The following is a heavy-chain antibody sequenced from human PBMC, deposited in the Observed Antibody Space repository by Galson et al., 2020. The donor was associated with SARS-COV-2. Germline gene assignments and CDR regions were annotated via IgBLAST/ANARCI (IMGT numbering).Heavy chain of an antibody. D-gene: IGHD1-26*01. J-gene: IGHJ4*02. CDR1: GFTFSSYA. CDR2: ISYDGSNK. Sequence: TGGSLRLSCAASGFTFSSYAMHWVRQAPGKGLEWVAVISYDGSNKYYADSVKGRFTISRDNSKNTLYLQMNSLRAEDTAVYYCARDWELEGRYFDYWGQGTLVTVSS. CDR3: ARDWELEGRYFDY. V-gene: IGHV3-30-3*01.